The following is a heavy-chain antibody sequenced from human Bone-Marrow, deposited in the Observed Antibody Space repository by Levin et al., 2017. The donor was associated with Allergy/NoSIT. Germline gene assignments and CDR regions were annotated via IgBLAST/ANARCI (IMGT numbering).Heavy chain of an antibody. J-gene: IGHJ4*02. Sequence: GSLRLSCTVSGGSISSSSYYWGWIRQPPGKGLEWIGSIYYSGSTYYNPSLKSRVTISVDTSKNQFSLKLSSVTAADTAVYYCARRIITMVRGEYYFDYWGQGTLVTVSS. CDR1: GGSISSSSYY. D-gene: IGHD3-10*01. CDR2: IYYSGST. CDR3: ARRIITMVRGEYYFDY. V-gene: IGHV4-39*01.